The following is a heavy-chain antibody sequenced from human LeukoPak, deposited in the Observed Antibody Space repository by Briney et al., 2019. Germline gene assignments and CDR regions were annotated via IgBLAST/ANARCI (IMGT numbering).Heavy chain of an antibody. J-gene: IGHJ4*02. CDR1: GGSVSSYY. CDR3: AYSGSYGHLGY. Sequence: SETLSLTCTVSGGSVSSYYWSWIRQPPGKGLEWIGSIYSSVSAYYNPSLKSRVTISVDTSKNQFSLRLSSVTAADTALYYCAYSGSYGHLGYWGQGIPVTVSS. D-gene: IGHD1-26*01. V-gene: IGHV4-59*05. CDR2: IYSSVSA.